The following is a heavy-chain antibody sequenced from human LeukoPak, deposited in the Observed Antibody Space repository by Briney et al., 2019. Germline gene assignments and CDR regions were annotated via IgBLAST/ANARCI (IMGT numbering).Heavy chain of an antibody. CDR1: GGTFSSYT. CDR2: IIPILGIA. CDR3: ARLDYGVFFDY. V-gene: IGHV1-69*02. J-gene: IGHJ4*02. D-gene: IGHD4-17*01. Sequence: SVKVSCKASGGTFSSYTISWVRQAPGQGLEWMGRIIPILGIANYAQKFQGRVTITADKSTSTAYMELSSLRSEDAAVYYCARLDYGVFFDYWGQGTLVTVSS.